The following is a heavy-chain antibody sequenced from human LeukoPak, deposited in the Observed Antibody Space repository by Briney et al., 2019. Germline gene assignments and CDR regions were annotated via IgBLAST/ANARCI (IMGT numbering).Heavy chain of an antibody. D-gene: IGHD3-10*01. Sequence: GGSLRLSCAASGSTFSAYAMHWVRQAPGKGLEWVAVIAYDGNNKFYAGSVQGRFTVSRDNSKDTLYLQMNSLRAEDTAVYYCARVPGSGSYYPFDYWGQGTLVTVSS. J-gene: IGHJ4*02. V-gene: IGHV3-30-3*01. CDR2: IAYDGNNK. CDR3: ARVPGSGSYYPFDY. CDR1: GSTFSAYA.